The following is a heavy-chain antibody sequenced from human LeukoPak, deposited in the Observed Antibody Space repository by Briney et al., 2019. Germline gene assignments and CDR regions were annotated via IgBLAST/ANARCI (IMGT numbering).Heavy chain of an antibody. V-gene: IGHV3-23*01. CDR3: AKQLGYCSDGSCYFPY. Sequence: GGALRLSCAASGFTFSSSAMSWVRQAPGKGLEWVSAISNNGGYTYYADSVQGRFTISRDNSKSTLCLQMNSLRAEDTAVYYCAKQLGYCSDGSCYFPYWGQGTLVTVSS. D-gene: IGHD2-15*01. CDR1: GFTFSSSA. CDR2: ISNNGGYT. J-gene: IGHJ4*02.